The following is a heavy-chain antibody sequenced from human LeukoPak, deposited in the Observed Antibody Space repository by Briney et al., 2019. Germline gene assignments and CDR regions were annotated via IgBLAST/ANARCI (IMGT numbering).Heavy chain of an antibody. CDR3: AREAHYYYYYGMDV. CDR1: GGTFSSYA. J-gene: IGHJ6*02. V-gene: IGHV1-69*04. CDR2: IIPILGIA. Sequence: SVKVSCKSSGGTFSSYAISWVRQAPGQGLEWMGRIIPILGIANYAQKFQGRVTITADKSTSTAYMELSSLRSEDTAVYYCAREAHYYYYYGMDVWGQGTTVTVSS.